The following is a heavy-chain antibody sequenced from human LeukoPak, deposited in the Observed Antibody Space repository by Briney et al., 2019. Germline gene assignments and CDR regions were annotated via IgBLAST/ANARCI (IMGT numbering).Heavy chain of an antibody. J-gene: IGHJ5*02. CDR1: GYTFTSYD. Sequence: GASVKVSCKASGYTFTSYDINWVRQATGQGLEWMGWMNPNSGNTGYAQKFQGRVTMTRNTSISTAYMELSSLISDDTAVYYCARDVFAEYNTHHKFDPWGQGTLVTVSS. V-gene: IGHV1-8*01. D-gene: IGHD1-14*01. CDR2: MNPNSGNT. CDR3: ARDVFAEYNTHHKFDP.